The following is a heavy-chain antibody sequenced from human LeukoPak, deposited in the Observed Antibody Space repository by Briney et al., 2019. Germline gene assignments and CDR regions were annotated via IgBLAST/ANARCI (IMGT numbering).Heavy chain of an antibody. CDR1: GGTFNSFA. J-gene: IGHJ1*01. CDR2: IIPLLGTP. D-gene: IGHD3-22*01. CDR3: ARMKYFDSTGYSHAEYFQH. Sequence: AVKVSCKASGGTFNSFAISWVRQAPGQWLEWMGRIIPLLGTPDYAQKFQGRVTITSDKYTGTAYIELSSLRSEDTAMYYCARMKYFDSTGYSHAEYFQHWGQGPLVIVSS. V-gene: IGHV1-69*04.